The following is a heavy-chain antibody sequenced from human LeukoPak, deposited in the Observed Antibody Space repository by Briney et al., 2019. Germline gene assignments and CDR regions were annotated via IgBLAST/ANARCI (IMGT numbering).Heavy chain of an antibody. CDR3: ARGPPFDY. CDR2: IYHSGST. CDR1: GGSISSYY. Sequence: SETLSLTCTVPGGSISSYYWSWIRQPPGKGLEWIGYIYHSGSTKYNPSLKSRVTISVDKSKNQFSLKLNSVTAADTAVYYCARGPPFDYWGQGTLVTVSS. V-gene: IGHV4-59*01. J-gene: IGHJ4*02.